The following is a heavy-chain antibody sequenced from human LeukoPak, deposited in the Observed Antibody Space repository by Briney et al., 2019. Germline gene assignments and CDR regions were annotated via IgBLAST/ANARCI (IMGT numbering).Heavy chain of an antibody. J-gene: IGHJ4*02. D-gene: IGHD3-10*01. CDR3: AKERELLWFGELTDLDY. V-gene: IGHV3-23*01. Sequence: PGGSLRLSCAASGFTFSSYAMSWVRQAPGKGLEWVSAISGSGGSTYYADSVKGRFTISRDNSKNTLYLQMSSLRAEDTAVYYCAKERELLWFGELTDLDYWGQGTLVTVSS. CDR2: ISGSGGST. CDR1: GFTFSSYA.